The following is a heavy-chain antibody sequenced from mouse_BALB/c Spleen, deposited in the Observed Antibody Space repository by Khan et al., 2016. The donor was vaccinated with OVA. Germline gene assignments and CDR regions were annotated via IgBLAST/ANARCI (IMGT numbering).Heavy chain of an antibody. D-gene: IGHD3-3*01. V-gene: IGHV1S135*01. CDR1: GYSFTSYY. CDR3: ARGTFDY. CDR2: IDPFNGGT. J-gene: IGHJ3*01. Sequence: VQLQQSGPELMRPGSSVNISCKASGYSFTSYYIHWVKQSHGKSLEWIGYIDPFNGGTDYNQKFKGQATLTVDKSSNTAYMHLSSLTSEDSAVYYCARGTFDYWGQGTLVTVS.